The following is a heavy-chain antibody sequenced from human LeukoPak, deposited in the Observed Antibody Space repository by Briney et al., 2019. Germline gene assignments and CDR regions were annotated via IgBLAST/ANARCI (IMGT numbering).Heavy chain of an antibody. CDR1: GFTLSDHF. V-gene: IGHV3-72*01. CDR3: ARDSYDGSGYYFEH. D-gene: IGHD3-22*01. CDR2: SRNKAHSYTT. Sequence: GSLRLSCAASGFTLSDHFMEWVRQAPGKGLEWVGRSRNKAHSYTTEYAASVKGRFTISRDDSKNSLHLQMNSLKTEDTAVYYCARDSYDGSGYYFEHWGQGTLVTVSS. J-gene: IGHJ4*02.